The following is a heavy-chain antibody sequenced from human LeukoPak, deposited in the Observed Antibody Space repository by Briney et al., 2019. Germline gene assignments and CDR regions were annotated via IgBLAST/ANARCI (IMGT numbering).Heavy chain of an antibody. CDR3: AGTWIQLWSLDY. CDR2: IYYSGST. V-gene: IGHV4-59*01. J-gene: IGHJ4*02. D-gene: IGHD5-18*01. Sequence: PSETLSLTCTVSGGSISSYYWSWIRQPPGKGLEWIGYIYYSGSTNYNPSLKSRVTISVDTSKNQFSLKLSSVTAADTAVYYCAGTWIQLWSLDYWGQGTLVTVSS. CDR1: GGSISSYY.